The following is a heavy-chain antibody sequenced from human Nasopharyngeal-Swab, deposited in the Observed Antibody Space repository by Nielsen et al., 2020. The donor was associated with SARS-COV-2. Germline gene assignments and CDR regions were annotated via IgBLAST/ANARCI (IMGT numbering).Heavy chain of an antibody. J-gene: IGHJ3*02. CDR3: AREGGIAAVPGGGAFDI. CDR1: GFTVSSNY. D-gene: IGHD6-13*01. CDR2: INSDGRNT. Sequence: LSLTCAASGFTVSSNYMSWVRQAPGKGLVWVSRINSDGRNTTYADSVKGRFTISRDNAKNTLYLQMNSLRAEDTAVYYCAREGGIAAVPGGGAFDIWGQGTMVTVSS. V-gene: IGHV3-74*01.